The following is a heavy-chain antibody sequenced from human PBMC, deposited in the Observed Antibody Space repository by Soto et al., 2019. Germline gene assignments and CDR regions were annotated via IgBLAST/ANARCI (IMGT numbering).Heavy chain of an antibody. CDR2: ISYDGSNK. CDR1: GFTFSSYA. V-gene: IGHV3-30-3*01. Sequence: GALSLSCAASGFTFSSYAMHWVRQAPGKGLEWVAVISYDGSNKYYADSVKGRFTISRDNSKNTLYLQMNSLRAEDTAVYYCARDAWANYYDSSGYFGYWGQGTLVTVSS. CDR3: ARDAWANYYDSSGYFGY. J-gene: IGHJ4*02. D-gene: IGHD3-22*01.